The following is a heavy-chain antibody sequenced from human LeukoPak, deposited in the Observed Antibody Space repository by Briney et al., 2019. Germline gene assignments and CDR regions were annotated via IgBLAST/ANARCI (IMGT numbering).Heavy chain of an antibody. CDR3: ARDSGNWLDP. V-gene: IGHV3-74*01. J-gene: IGHJ5*02. CDR1: GFTFSSYW. Sequence: GGSLRLSCAASGFTFSSYWMHWVRQAPGKGLMWVSRIDSDGSTSTYADSVKGRFTISRDNAKNTLYLQMNSLRAEDTAVYYCARDSGNWLDPWGQGTLVTVSS. D-gene: IGHD3-10*01. CDR2: IDSDGSTS.